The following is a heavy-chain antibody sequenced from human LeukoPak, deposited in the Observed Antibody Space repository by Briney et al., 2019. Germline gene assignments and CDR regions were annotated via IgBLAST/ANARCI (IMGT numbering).Heavy chain of an antibody. J-gene: IGHJ4*02. CDR1: GYTFTSYC. CDR2: INPSGGSA. Sequence: ASVKVSCKASGYTFTSYCMHWVRQAPGQGLEWMGIINPSGGSASYAQKFQGRVTMTRDTSTSTVYMELSSLRSEDTAVYYCARDISGYYDYWGQGTLVTVSS. CDR3: ARDISGYYDY. D-gene: IGHD3-22*01. V-gene: IGHV1-46*01.